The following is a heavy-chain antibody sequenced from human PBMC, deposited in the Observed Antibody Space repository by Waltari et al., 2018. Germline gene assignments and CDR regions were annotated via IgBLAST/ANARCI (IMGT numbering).Heavy chain of an antibody. CDR1: GGSISSGYY. CDR3: ARLGIAAAGTSTSGY. CDR2: IYHSGST. V-gene: IGHV4-38-2*02. D-gene: IGHD6-13*01. Sequence: QVQLQESGPGLVKPSETLSLTCTVSGGSISSGYYWGWIRQPPGKGLEWIGSIYHSGSTYYNPSLKSRVTISVDTSKNQFSLKLSSVTAADTAVYYCARLGIAAAGTSTSGYCGQGTLVTVSS. J-gene: IGHJ4*02.